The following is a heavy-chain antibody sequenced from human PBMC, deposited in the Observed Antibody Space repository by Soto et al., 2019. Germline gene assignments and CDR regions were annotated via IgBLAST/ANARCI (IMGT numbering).Heavy chain of an antibody. V-gene: IGHV1-69*13. D-gene: IGHD3-3*01. Sequence: SVKVSCKASGGTFSSYAISWVRQAPGQGLEWMGGIIPIFGTANYAQKFQGRVTITADESTSTAYMELSSLRSEDTAVYYCARSSSDDFWREGMDVWGQGTTVTVSS. J-gene: IGHJ6*02. CDR3: ARSSSDDFWREGMDV. CDR2: IIPIFGTA. CDR1: GGTFSSYA.